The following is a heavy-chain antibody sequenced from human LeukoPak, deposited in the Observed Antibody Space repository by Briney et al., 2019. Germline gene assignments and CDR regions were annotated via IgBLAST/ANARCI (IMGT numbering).Heavy chain of an antibody. CDR1: GFTVSSNY. Sequence: GGSLRLSCAASGFTVSSNYMSWVRQAPGKGLEWVSVIYSGGYTYYADSVKGRFTISRDNSKNTLYLQMNSLRAEDTAVYYCAKTGNPATGDYWGQGTLVTVSS. CDR2: IYSGGYT. V-gene: IGHV3-53*01. J-gene: IGHJ4*02. D-gene: IGHD1-1*01. CDR3: AKTGNPATGDY.